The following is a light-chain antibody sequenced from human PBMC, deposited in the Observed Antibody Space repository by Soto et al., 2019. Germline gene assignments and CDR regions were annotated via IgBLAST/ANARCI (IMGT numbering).Light chain of an antibody. V-gene: IGKV3-11*01. CDR2: DAS. CDR1: QSVSSY. Sequence: EIVLTQSPATLSLSPGERATLSCRASQSVSSYLAWYQQKPGQAPRLLIYDASNRATGIPARFSGSESGTDFTLTISSLEPEDFAVYYCQQRSNWLTFGGRTKVEIK. J-gene: IGKJ4*01. CDR3: QQRSNWLT.